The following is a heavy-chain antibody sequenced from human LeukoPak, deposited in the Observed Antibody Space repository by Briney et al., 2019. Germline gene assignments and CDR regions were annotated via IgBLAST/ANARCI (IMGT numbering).Heavy chain of an antibody. Sequence: SETLSLTCTVSGGSISSSSYYWGWIRQPPGTGLEWIGSIYYSGSTYYNPSLKSRVTISVDTSKNQFSLKLSSVTAADTAVYYCASYSCGWYSSWFDHWGQGTLVTVSS. CDR1: GGSISSSSYY. CDR3: ASYSCGWYSSWFDH. CDR2: IYYSGST. J-gene: IGHJ5*02. V-gene: IGHV4-39*01. D-gene: IGHD6-19*01.